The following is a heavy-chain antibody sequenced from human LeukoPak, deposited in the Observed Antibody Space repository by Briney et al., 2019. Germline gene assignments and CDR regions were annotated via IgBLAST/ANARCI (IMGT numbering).Heavy chain of an antibody. CDR3: ARLGTYYDILTGYFPLYYFDY. D-gene: IGHD3-9*01. Sequence: PGGSLSLSCAASGFTFSSYWMSWVRQAPGKGLEWVANIKQDGSEKYYVDSVKGRFTISRDNAKNSLYLQMNSLRAEDTAVYYCARLGTYYDILTGYFPLYYFDYWGQGTLVTVSS. J-gene: IGHJ4*02. CDR1: GFTFSSYW. CDR2: IKQDGSEK. V-gene: IGHV3-7*01.